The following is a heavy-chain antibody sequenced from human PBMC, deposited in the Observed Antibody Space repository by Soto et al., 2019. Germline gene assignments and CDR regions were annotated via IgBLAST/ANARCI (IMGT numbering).Heavy chain of an antibody. Sequence: PGGSLRLSCAASGFTFSSYSMNWVRQAPGKGLEWVSSISSSSSYIYYADSVKGRFTISRDNAKNLLYLQMNSLRAEDTAVYYCARDLFYCSSTSCYGMDVWGKGTTVTVSS. J-gene: IGHJ6*04. CDR3: ARDLFYCSSTSCYGMDV. CDR1: GFTFSSYS. V-gene: IGHV3-21*01. CDR2: ISSSSSYI. D-gene: IGHD2-2*01.